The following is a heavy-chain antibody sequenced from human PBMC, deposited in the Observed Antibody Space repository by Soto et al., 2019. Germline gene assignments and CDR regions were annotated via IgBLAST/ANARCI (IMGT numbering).Heavy chain of an antibody. CDR3: AKDPGDSSGYYYGYFDY. V-gene: IGHV3-30*18. J-gene: IGHJ4*02. CDR1: GFTFSSYG. D-gene: IGHD3-22*01. Sequence: GGSLRLSCAASGFTFSSYGVHWVRQAPGKGLEWVAVISYDGSNKYYADSVKGRFTISRDNSKNTLYLQMNSLRAEDTAVYYCAKDPGDSSGYYYGYFDYWGQGTLVTVSS. CDR2: ISYDGSNK.